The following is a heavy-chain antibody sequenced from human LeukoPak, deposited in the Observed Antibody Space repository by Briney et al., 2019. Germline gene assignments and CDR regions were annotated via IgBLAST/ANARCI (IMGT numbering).Heavy chain of an antibody. CDR3: AKDWGSSDWYNWFDP. D-gene: IGHD6-19*01. V-gene: IGHV3-30*18. CDR1: GFPIGNHG. Sequence: PGTSLRLSCVVSGFPIGNHGMQWVRQAPGKGLEWVAMISHDGGSEHYGDSVKGRLTISRDNSKNTLYLQMNSLRVEDAAVYYCAKDWGSSDWYNWFDPWGQGTLVAVSS. CDR2: ISHDGGSE. J-gene: IGHJ5*02.